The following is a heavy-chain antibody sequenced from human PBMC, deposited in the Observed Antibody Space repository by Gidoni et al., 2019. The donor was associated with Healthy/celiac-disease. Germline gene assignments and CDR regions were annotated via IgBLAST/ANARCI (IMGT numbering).Heavy chain of an antibody. CDR2: IYYSGST. CDR3: ARDSSEWLHWFDP. J-gene: IGHJ5*02. Sequence: QLQLQESGPGLVKPSETLSLTCPVSGGSISSSSYYWGWIRQPPGKGLEWIGSIYYSGSTYYNPSLKSRVTISVDTSKNQFSLKLSSVTAADTAVYYCARDSSEWLHWFDPWGQGTLVTVSS. D-gene: IGHD3-3*01. CDR1: GGSISSSSYY. V-gene: IGHV4-39*07.